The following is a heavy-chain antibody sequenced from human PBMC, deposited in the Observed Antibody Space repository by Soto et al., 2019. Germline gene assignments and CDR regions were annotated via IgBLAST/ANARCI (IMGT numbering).Heavy chain of an antibody. CDR3: AKVYCSGGSCYSVLYYFDY. J-gene: IGHJ4*02. D-gene: IGHD2-15*01. CDR1: GFTFSSYA. V-gene: IGHV3-23*01. Sequence: GGSLRLSCAASGFTFSSYAMSWVRQAPGKGLEWVSAISGSGGSTYYADSVKGRFTISRDNSKNTLYLQMNSLRAEDTAVYYCAKVYCSGGSCYSVLYYFDYWGQGTLVTVSS. CDR2: ISGSGGST.